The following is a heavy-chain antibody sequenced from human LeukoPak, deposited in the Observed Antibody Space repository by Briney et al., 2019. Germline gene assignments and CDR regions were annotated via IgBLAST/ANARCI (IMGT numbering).Heavy chain of an antibody. J-gene: IGHJ4*02. CDR3: ARGCSGGSCYYFDY. Sequence: PGRSLRLSCAASGFTFSSYAMHWVRQAPGKGLEWVAVISYDGSNKYYADSVKGRFTISRDNSKNTLYLQMNSLRAEDTAVYYCARGCSGGSCYYFDYWGQGTLVTVSS. CDR1: GFTFSSYA. CDR2: ISYDGSNK. D-gene: IGHD2-15*01. V-gene: IGHV3-30*04.